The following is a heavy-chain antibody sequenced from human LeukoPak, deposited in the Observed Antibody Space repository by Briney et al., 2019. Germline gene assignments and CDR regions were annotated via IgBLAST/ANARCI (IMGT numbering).Heavy chain of an antibody. CDR3: ARRRDSGSLQHFDY. V-gene: IGHV3-11*04. CDR1: GFTFSDYY. Sequence: GGSLRLSCAASGFTFSDYYMSWIRQAPGKGLEWVSYISSSGSTIYYADSVKGRFTISRDNAKNSLYLQMNSLRADDTAVYYCARRRDSGSLQHFDYWGQGTLVTVSS. CDR2: ISSSGSTI. D-gene: IGHD1-26*01. J-gene: IGHJ4*02.